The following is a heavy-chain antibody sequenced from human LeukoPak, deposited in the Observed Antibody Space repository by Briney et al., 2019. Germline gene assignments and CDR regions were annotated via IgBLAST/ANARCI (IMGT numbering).Heavy chain of an antibody. V-gene: IGHV3-64*01. J-gene: IGHJ4*02. CDR3: AREGQLWSFDY. CDR1: GFTFSSYA. CDR2: ISSNGGST. D-gene: IGHD5-18*01. Sequence: GGSLRLSCAASGFTFSSYAMHWVRQAPGKGLEYVSAISSNGGSTYYANSVKGGFTISRDNSKNTLYLQMGSLRAEDMAVYYCAREGQLWSFDYWGQGTLVTVSS.